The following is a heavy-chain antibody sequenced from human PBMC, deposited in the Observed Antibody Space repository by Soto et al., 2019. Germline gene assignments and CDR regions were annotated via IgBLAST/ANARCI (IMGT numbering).Heavy chain of an antibody. J-gene: IGHJ4*02. CDR1: GGTFSTSS. CDR2: IIPIFTRT. D-gene: IGHD2-15*01. V-gene: IGHV1-69*01. CDR3: ARDVVRSAAGDS. Sequence: QLQLVQSGTEVKAPGSSVKVSCKASGGTFSTSSFVWLRQGPGQGLEWMGGIIPIFTRTNFAQKFQGRVTFSADESTRTTYMELRSLTSEDTAIYYCARDVVRSAAGDSWGQGTLVTVSS.